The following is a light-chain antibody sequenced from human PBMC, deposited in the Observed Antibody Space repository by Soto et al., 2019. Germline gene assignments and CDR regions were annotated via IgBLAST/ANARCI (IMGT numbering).Light chain of an antibody. V-gene: IGKV3-20*01. Sequence: EIVLTQSPGTPSLSPGERATLSSRASQSVSSSYLAWYQQKPGQAPRLLIYGAASRATGIPDRFSGSGSGTDFTLTISRLEPEDFAVYYCQQYGSSPRRTFGQGTKVEIK. CDR3: QQYGSSPRRT. CDR2: GAA. J-gene: IGKJ1*01. CDR1: QSVSSSY.